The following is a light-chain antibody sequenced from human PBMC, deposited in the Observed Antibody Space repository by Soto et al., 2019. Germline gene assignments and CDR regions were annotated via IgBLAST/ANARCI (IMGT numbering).Light chain of an antibody. CDR1: SSNIGSYN. CDR2: SYN. V-gene: IGLV1-44*01. CDR3: AAWDDSLNGGV. Sequence: QLVLTQPSSASGTPGQRVTISCSGSSSNIGSYNVNWYQQLPGTAPKVLIHSYNQRPSGVSDRFSGSQSGTSASLAISDLQSEDEADYYCAAWDDSLNGGVFGGGTKLTVL. J-gene: IGLJ3*02.